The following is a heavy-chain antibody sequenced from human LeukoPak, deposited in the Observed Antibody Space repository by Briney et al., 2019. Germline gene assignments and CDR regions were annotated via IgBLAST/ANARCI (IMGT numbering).Heavy chain of an antibody. CDR3: ARDVGYRSGGSCYLFTD. V-gene: IGHV1-18*01. Sequence: ASVKVSCKASGYTFTSYGISWVRQAPGQGLEWMGWISAYNGNTNYAQKLQGRVTMTTDTSTSTAYMELRSLRSDDTAVYYCARDVGYRSGGSCYLFTDWGQGTLVTVSS. CDR1: GYTFTSYG. D-gene: IGHD2-15*01. J-gene: IGHJ4*02. CDR2: ISAYNGNT.